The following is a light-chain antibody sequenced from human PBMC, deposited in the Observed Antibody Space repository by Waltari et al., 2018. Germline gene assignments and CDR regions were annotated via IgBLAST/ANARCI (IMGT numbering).Light chain of an antibody. V-gene: IGLV1-51*02. J-gene: IGLJ2*01. Sequence: QSVLTQPPSLSAAPGQKVTISCSGSSSNIGYNFVSWYQQFPGTAPKLLTYENNRRPSGIPDRFSGSKSGTSGTLVITGVQTGDEADYYCGEWDSSLSLVFGGRTKLSVL. CDR1: SSNIGYNF. CDR3: GEWDSSLSLV. CDR2: ENN.